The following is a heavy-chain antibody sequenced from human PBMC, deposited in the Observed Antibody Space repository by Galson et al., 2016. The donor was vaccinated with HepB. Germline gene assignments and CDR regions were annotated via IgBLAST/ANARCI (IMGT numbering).Heavy chain of an antibody. CDR2: IRYDASKT. CDR1: GIPFSNYA. D-gene: IGHD2-21*02. Sequence: SLRLSCAASGIPFSNYAMHWVRQAPGKGLEWVAGIRYDASKTYYADSVKGRFTISRDNAKNSLYLQMNSLRDEDTAVYYCARGDGPAYMDVWGKGTTVTVSS. V-gene: IGHV3-33*01. J-gene: IGHJ6*03. CDR3: ARGDGPAYMDV.